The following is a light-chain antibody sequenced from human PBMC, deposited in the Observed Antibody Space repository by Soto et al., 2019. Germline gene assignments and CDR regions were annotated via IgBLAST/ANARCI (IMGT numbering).Light chain of an antibody. V-gene: IGLV2-14*01. CDR2: DVS. CDR3: SSYTSSSTLCV. CDR1: SSDVGGYNY. Sequence: VLTQPASVSGSPGQSITISCTGTSSDVGGYNYVSWYQQHPGKAPKLMIYDVSNRPSGVSNRFSGSKSGNTASLTISGLQAEDEAEYYCSSYTSSSTLCVFGTGTKVTVL. J-gene: IGLJ1*01.